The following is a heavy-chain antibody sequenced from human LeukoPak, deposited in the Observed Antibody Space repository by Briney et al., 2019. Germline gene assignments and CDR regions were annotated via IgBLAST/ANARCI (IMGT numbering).Heavy chain of an antibody. CDR3: ARSMITSFYYFDY. V-gene: IGHV1-3*01. J-gene: IGHJ4*02. D-gene: IGHD3-16*01. CDR1: GYTFTSYA. Sequence: GASVKVSCKASGYTFTSYAIHWVRQAPGQRFEWMGWINVGNGNTEYSQKFQGRVTITRDTSASTAYMELSSLRSEDTAVYYCARSMITSFYYFDYWGQGTLVTVSS. CDR2: INVGNGNT.